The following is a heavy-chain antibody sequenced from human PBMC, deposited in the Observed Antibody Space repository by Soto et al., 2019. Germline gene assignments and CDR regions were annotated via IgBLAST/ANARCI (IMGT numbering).Heavy chain of an antibody. CDR3: ARDSLSGSYYYGMDV. CDR2: ISTYNGDT. CDR1: GYTFTRSG. D-gene: IGHD1-26*01. V-gene: IGHV1-18*01. Sequence: ASVKVSCKASGYTFTRSGISWVRQAPGQGLEWMGWISTYNGDTNYAQTFQGRVTMTTDTSTGTAYMELRSLRSDDTAVYYCARDSLSGSYYYGMDVWGQGTTVTVSS. J-gene: IGHJ6*02.